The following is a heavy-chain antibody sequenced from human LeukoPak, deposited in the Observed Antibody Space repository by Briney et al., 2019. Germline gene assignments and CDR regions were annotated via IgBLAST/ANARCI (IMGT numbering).Heavy chain of an antibody. CDR3: AKDKRGYDSGYYFDY. D-gene: IGHD5-12*01. CDR1: GFTFSSYA. Sequence: PGGSLRLSCAASGFTFSSYAMSWVRQAPGKGLEWVSGISGSGGSTYYADSVKGRFTISRDNSKNTLYLQMNSLRAEDTALYYCAKDKRGYDSGYYFDYWGQGTLVTVSS. J-gene: IGHJ4*02. CDR2: ISGSGGST. V-gene: IGHV3-23*01.